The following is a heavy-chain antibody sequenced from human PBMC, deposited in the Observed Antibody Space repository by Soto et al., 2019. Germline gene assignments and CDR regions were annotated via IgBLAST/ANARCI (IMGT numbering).Heavy chain of an antibody. J-gene: IGHJ6*01. CDR3: ARGAEANYYYYYAMDV. CDR1: GFTVSSNY. V-gene: IGHV3-53*04. Sequence: EVQLVESGGGLVQPGGSLRLSCAASGFTVSSNYMSWVRQAPGKGLEWLSVIYTDDSTYYADSVKGRFTISRHNSKNTLYLQMNSLRAEDTAVYYCARGAEANYYYYYAMDVW. CDR2: IYTDDST.